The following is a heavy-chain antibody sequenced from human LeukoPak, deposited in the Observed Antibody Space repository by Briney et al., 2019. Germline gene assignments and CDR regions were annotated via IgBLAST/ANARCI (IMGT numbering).Heavy chain of an antibody. CDR2: INTNTGNP. J-gene: IGHJ3*02. CDR3: ARGGYCSGGSCLLANDAFDI. Sequence: ASVKVSCKASGYTFTSYAMNWVRQAPGQGLEWMGWINTNTGNPTYAQGFTGRFVFSLDTSVSTAYLQISSLKAEDTAVYYCARGGYCSGGSCLLANDAFDIWGQGTMVTVSS. CDR1: GYTFTSYA. V-gene: IGHV7-4-1*02. D-gene: IGHD2-15*01.